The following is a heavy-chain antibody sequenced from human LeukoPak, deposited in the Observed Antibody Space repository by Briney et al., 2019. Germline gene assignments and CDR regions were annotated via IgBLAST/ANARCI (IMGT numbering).Heavy chain of an antibody. CDR2: ISGSGGST. CDR1: GFTFSSYG. Sequence: GGSLRLSCAASGFTFSSYGMSWVRQAPGKGLEWVSAISGSGGSTYYADSVKGRFTISRDNSKNTLYLQMNSLRAEDTGVYYCAKDSGWIQFIDWGQGTPVIVSS. CDR3: AKDSGWIQFID. D-gene: IGHD5-18*01. V-gene: IGHV3-23*01. J-gene: IGHJ4*02.